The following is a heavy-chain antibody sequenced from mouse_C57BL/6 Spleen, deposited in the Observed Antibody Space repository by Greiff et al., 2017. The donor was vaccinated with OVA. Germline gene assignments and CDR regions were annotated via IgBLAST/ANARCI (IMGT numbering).Heavy chain of an antibody. V-gene: IGHV1-69*01. CDR1: GYTFTSYW. CDR2: IDPSDSYT. Sequence: QVQLQQPGAELVMPGASVKLSCKASGYTFTSYWMNWVKQRPGQGLEWVGEIDPSDSYTNYKQQFKGKSTLTVDKSASTAYMQLSSLTSEDSAFYYCARRRDYDGAAWFAYWGQGTLVTVSA. CDR3: ARRRDYDGAAWFAY. J-gene: IGHJ3*01. D-gene: IGHD2-4*01.